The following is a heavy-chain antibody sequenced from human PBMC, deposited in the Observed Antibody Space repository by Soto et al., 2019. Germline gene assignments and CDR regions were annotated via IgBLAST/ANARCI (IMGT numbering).Heavy chain of an antibody. CDR3: ARDPSRPYCSSTSCYADFQH. J-gene: IGHJ1*01. CDR2: IWYDGSNK. V-gene: IGHV3-33*01. D-gene: IGHD2-2*01. Sequence: QVQLVESGGGVVQPGRSLRLSCAASGFTFSSYGMHWVRQAPGKGLEWVAVIWYDGSNKYYADSVKGRFTISRDNSKNTLYLQMNSLRAEDTAVYYCARDPSRPYCSSTSCYADFQHWGQGTLVTVSS. CDR1: GFTFSSYG.